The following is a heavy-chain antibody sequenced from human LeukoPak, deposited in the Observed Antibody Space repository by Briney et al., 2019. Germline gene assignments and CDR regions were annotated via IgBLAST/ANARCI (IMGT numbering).Heavy chain of an antibody. Sequence: PGGSLRLSCAASGFTFSSYAMSWVRQAPGKGLEWVSAISGSGGSTYYADSVKGRFTISRDNAKNSLYLQMNSLRAEDTAVYYCARRFGSYLDYWGQGTLVTVSS. V-gene: IGHV3-23*01. D-gene: IGHD3-3*01. CDR3: ARRFGSYLDY. CDR1: GFTFSSYA. J-gene: IGHJ4*02. CDR2: ISGSGGST.